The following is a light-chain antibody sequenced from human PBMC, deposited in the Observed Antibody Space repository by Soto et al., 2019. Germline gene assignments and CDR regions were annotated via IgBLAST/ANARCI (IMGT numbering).Light chain of an antibody. J-gene: IGKJ5*01. CDR3: QQYHNWPPIT. V-gene: IGKV3D-15*01. Sequence: EIVLTQSPGTLSLSPGEGATLSCRASQSINSFLAWYQQRRGQAPRLLIHGASNRATGIPDRFSGSGSGTEFTLTISSLQSEDFAVYYCQQYHNWPPITFGQGTRLEI. CDR1: QSINSF. CDR2: GAS.